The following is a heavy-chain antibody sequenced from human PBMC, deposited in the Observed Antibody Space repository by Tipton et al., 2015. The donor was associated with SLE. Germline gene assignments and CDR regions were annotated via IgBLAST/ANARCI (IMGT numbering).Heavy chain of an antibody. J-gene: IGHJ4*02. Sequence: TLSLTCAVYGGSFSGYYWSWIRQPPGKGLEWIGEINHSGSTNYNPSLKSRVTISVDTSKNQFSLKLSSVTAADTAVYYCARLEQGGIREWFRDWGQGTLVTVSS. CDR2: INHSGST. D-gene: IGHD3-3*01. CDR3: ARLEQGGIREWFRD. V-gene: IGHV4-34*01. CDR1: GGSFSGYY.